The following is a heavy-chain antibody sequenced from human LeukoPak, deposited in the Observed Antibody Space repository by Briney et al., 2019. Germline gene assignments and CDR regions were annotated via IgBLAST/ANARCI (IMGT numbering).Heavy chain of an antibody. CDR2: ISSSGRTI. CDR1: GFTFSSYD. CDR3: AAQGGSGDLRY. J-gene: IGHJ4*02. D-gene: IGHD4-17*01. V-gene: IGHV3-48*03. Sequence: PGGSLRLSCAASGFTFSSYDMNWVRQAPGKGLEWVSYISSSGRTIYYADSVKGRFTISRDNAKNSLYLQMSSLKTEDTAVYYCAAQGGSGDLRYWGQGTLVTVSS.